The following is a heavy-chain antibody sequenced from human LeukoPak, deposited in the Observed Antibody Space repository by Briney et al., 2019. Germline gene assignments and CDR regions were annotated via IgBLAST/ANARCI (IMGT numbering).Heavy chain of an antibody. CDR1: GFTFSDYY. CDR3: ARERIGPLKFYSNYPPFDY. Sequence: SGGSLRLSCAASGFTFSDYYMSWIRQAPGKGLEWVSYISSSGSTIYYADSVKGRFTISRDNAKNSLYLQMNSLRAEDTAVYYCARERIGPLKFYSNYPPFDYWGQGTLVTVSS. CDR2: ISSSGSTI. V-gene: IGHV3-11*04. D-gene: IGHD4-11*01. J-gene: IGHJ4*02.